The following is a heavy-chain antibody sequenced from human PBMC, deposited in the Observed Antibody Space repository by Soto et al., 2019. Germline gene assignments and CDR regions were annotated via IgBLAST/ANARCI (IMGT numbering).Heavy chain of an antibody. CDR3: ARVRRTGTFDY. Sequence: QVQLQESGPGLVKPSETLSLTCTVSGGSISSYYWSWIRQPPGKGLEWIGYIYYSGSTNYNPSLKSRVTISVDTSKNQFSLKLSSVTAADTAVYYCARVRRTGTFDYWGQGTLVTVSS. CDR2: IYYSGST. V-gene: IGHV4-59*01. D-gene: IGHD3-9*01. CDR1: GGSISSYY. J-gene: IGHJ4*02.